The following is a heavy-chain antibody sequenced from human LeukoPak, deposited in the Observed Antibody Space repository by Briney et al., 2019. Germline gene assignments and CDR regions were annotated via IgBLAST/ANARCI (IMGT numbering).Heavy chain of an antibody. D-gene: IGHD3-16*01. J-gene: IGHJ4*02. Sequence: GGSLRLSCAASGFSFRHYAMSWVRQAPTRGLEWVSSLRGDDETFYADSVKGRFTLSSDSSRNTVYFQLNNLRVEDTAIYYCAKASWVSSTDAVRWGQGTLVTVSS. V-gene: IGHV3-23*01. CDR2: LRGDDET. CDR3: AKASWVSSTDAVR. CDR1: GFSFRHYA.